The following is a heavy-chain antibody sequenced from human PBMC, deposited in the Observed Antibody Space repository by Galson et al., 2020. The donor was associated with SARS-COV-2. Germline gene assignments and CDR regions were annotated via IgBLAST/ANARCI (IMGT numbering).Heavy chain of an antibody. CDR2: IIGFEGTT. CDR1: GFTFSSYS. D-gene: IGHD6-25*01. CDR3: AKAIEPLAARPFDY. J-gene: IGHJ4*02. V-gene: IGHV3-23*01. Sequence: GGSLRLSCATSGFTFSSYSMSWVRQAPGKGLEWVSIIGFEGTTYYADSVKGRFTISRDDSRNTLYLQMNSLKAEDAAVYHCAKAIEPLAARPFDYWGQGTLVTVSS.